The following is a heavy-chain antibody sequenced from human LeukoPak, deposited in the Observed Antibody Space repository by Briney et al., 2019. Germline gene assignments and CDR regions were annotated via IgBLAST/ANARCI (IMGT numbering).Heavy chain of an antibody. D-gene: IGHD3-9*01. CDR1: GGSISTYY. CDR2: IYSSGST. CDR3: ARDLLNGMDV. V-gene: IGHV4-59*12. J-gene: IGHJ6*02. Sequence: SETLSLTCSVSGGSISTYYWSWIRQPPGKGLEWIGFIYSSGSTNYNPSLKSRVTMSVDTSKNQFSLNLSSVTAADTALYYCARDLLNGMDVWGQGTTVTVSS.